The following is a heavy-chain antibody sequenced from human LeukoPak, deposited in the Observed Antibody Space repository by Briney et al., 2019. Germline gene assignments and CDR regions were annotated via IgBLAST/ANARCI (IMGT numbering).Heavy chain of an antibody. Sequence: PGGSLRLSCAASGFTFSSSAMSWVRQAPGKGLEWVSGINWNGGSTGYADSVKGRFTISRDNAKNSLYLQMNSLRAEDSAVYYCARVLLEREARWGQGTLVTVSS. CDR2: INWNGGST. CDR1: GFTFSSSA. V-gene: IGHV3-20*04. D-gene: IGHD1-1*01. J-gene: IGHJ4*02. CDR3: ARVLLEREAR.